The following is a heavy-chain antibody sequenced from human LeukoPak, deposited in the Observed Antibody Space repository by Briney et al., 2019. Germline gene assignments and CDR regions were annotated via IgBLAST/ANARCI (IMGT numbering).Heavy chain of an antibody. Sequence: GGSLRLSCTASGFTFSRYGMHWVRQAPGKGLEWVAVIWYDGSNKYYADSVKGRFTISRDNSKNTLYLQMNSLRAEDTAVYYCARGSCSGGSCYLIDNWGQGSPVTVSS. J-gene: IGHJ4*02. CDR1: GFTFSRYG. CDR2: IWYDGSNK. D-gene: IGHD2-15*01. V-gene: IGHV3-33*01. CDR3: ARGSCSGGSCYLIDN.